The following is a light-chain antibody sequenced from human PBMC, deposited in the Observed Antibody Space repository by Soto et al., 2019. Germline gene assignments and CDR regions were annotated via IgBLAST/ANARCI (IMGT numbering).Light chain of an antibody. CDR3: QQYGSSPRT. CDR1: QSVSSCY. Sequence: EIVFTQSPGTLSLSPGARAALPCRASQSVSSCYLAWYQQKHGQAPRPLIYGASNRATGIPEGFSGSGSGTDCTLPISRLEPEDFEVDYCQQYGSSPRTFGQGTKVDIK. J-gene: IGKJ1*01. CDR2: GAS. V-gene: IGKV3-20*01.